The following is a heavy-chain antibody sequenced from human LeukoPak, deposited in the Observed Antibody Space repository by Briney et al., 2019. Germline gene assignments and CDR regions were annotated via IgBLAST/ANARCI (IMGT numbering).Heavy chain of an antibody. CDR3: AREVSEGFDF. CDR1: GFTFSSYA. V-gene: IGHV3-21*01. D-gene: IGHD3-22*01. CDR2: FGTRSTSI. Sequence: GGSLRLSCAASGFTFSSYAMTWIRQAPGKGLEWVSSFGTRSTSIYHAGSVKGRFAISRDNAKNSLYLQMNSLRAEDTALYYCAREVSEGFDFWGQGTLVTVSS. J-gene: IGHJ4*02.